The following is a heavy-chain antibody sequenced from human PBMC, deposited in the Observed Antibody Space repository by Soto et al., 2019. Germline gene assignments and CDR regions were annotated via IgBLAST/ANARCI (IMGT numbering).Heavy chain of an antibody. Sequence: GGSLRLSCATSGFTFDEYAMHWVRQAPGKGLEWVSGISWNRGNIGYADSVKGRFTISRDTAKNSLYLQMNSLRSEDTALYYCAKDHYYDSSGPFDYWGQGTLVTVSS. V-gene: IGHV3-9*01. CDR1: GFTFDEYA. CDR2: ISWNRGNI. J-gene: IGHJ4*02. D-gene: IGHD3-22*01. CDR3: AKDHYYDSSGPFDY.